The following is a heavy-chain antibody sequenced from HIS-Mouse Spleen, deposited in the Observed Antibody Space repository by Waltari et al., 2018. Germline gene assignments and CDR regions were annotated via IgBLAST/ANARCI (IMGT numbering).Heavy chain of an antibody. CDR2: ISYDGSNK. Sequence: QVQLVESGGGVVQPGRSLRLSCAASGFAFSSHAMPWVSPAPGKGLEWVAVISYDGSNKYYADSVKGRFTISRDNSKNTLYLQMNSLRAEDTAVYYCARVGSSEYSGSYYRWGQGTLVTVSS. CDR1: GFAFSSHA. D-gene: IGHD1-26*01. J-gene: IGHJ5*02. CDR3: ARVGSSEYSGSYYR. V-gene: IGHV3-30-3*01.